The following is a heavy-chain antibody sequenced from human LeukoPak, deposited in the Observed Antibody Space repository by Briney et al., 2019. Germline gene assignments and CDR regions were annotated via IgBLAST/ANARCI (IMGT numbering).Heavy chain of an antibody. V-gene: IGHV3-48*01. CDR1: GFTFSSYS. CDR2: ISSSSSTI. J-gene: IGHJ5*02. D-gene: IGHD5-24*01. Sequence: PGGSLRLSCAASGFTFSSYSMNWVRQAPGKGLEWVSYISSSSSTIYYAGSVKGRFTISRDNAKNSLYLQMNSLRAEDTAVYYCARDNSVRDEAWWFNPWGQGNLVTVSS. CDR3: ARDNSVRDEAWWFNP.